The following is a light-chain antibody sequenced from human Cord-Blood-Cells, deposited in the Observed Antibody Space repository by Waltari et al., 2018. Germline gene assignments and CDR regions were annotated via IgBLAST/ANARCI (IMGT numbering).Light chain of an antibody. Sequence: QSALTQPASVSGSPGQSITISCTGTSSDVGGYNYVSWYQQHPGKAPKLMIYDVSTRASGVSNRLSGSKSGNTASLTISGLQAEDEADYSCSSYTSSSTWVFGGGTKLTVL. J-gene: IGLJ3*02. CDR1: SSDVGGYNY. CDR2: DVS. V-gene: IGLV2-14*01. CDR3: SSYTSSSTWV.